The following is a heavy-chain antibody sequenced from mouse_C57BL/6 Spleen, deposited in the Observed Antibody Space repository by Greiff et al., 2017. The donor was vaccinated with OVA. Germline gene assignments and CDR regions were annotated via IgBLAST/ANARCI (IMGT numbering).Heavy chain of an antibody. CDR2: IYPSDSET. D-gene: IGHD1-1*01. CDR3: ARQGVDYGSSYGAY. Sequence: VQLQQPGAELVRPGSSVKLSCKASGYTFTSYWMDWVKQRPGQGLEWIGNIYPSDSETHYNQKFKDKATLTVDKSSSTAYMQLSSLTSEDSAVYYCARQGVDYGSSYGAYWGQGTLVTVSA. J-gene: IGHJ3*01. CDR1: GYTFTSYW. V-gene: IGHV1-61*01.